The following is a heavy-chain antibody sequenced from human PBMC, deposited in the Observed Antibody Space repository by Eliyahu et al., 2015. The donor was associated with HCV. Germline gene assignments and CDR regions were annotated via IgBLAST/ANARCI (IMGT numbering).Heavy chain of an antibody. CDR1: GXTFSTYA. CDR3: AKARGSDTGALDY. Sequence: EVQLLGSGGGLVQPGGSLRLSXXXSGXTFSTYAXXWVRXXPGKGLEWVSKISAGGGNTYYADSVKGRFTISRDNSKNTLYLQMNSLRVEDTAVYYCAKARGSDTGALDYWGQGTLVTVSS. D-gene: IGHD5-12*01. CDR2: ISAGGGNT. V-gene: IGHV3-23*01. J-gene: IGHJ4*02.